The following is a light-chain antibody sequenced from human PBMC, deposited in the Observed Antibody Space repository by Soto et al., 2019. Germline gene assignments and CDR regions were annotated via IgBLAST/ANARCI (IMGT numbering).Light chain of an antibody. CDR1: SSDVGGYNY. CDR3: SSYTSSSTRV. CDR2: DVS. V-gene: IGLV2-14*01. Sequence: QSALTQPASVSGSPGQSITISCTETSSDVGGYNYVSWYQQHPGKAPKLMIYDVSNRPSGVSNRFSGSKSGNTASLTISGHQAEDEADYYCSSYTSSSTRVFGRGTQLNVL. J-gene: IGLJ2*01.